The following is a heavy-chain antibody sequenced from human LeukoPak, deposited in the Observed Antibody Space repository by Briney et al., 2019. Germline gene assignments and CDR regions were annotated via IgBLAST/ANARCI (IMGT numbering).Heavy chain of an antibody. CDR3: ARDPGDRYYYDSSGTHYYYYYMDV. CDR2: IKQDGSEK. CDR1: GFTFSSYW. Sequence: PGGSLRLSCAASGFTFSSYWMSWVRQAPGKGLEWVANIKQDGSEKYYVDSVKGRFTISRDNSKNTLYLQMNSLRAEDTAVYYCARDPGDRYYYDSSGTHYYYYYMDVWGKGTTVTVSS. V-gene: IGHV3-7*01. J-gene: IGHJ6*03. D-gene: IGHD3-22*01.